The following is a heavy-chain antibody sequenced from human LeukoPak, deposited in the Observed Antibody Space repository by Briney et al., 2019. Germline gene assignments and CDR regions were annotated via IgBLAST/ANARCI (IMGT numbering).Heavy chain of an antibody. D-gene: IGHD6-13*01. V-gene: IGHV3-53*01. Sequence: PWRSLRLSCAASGFTVNSNYKSWVRRAPGKGPEWVSVIYSDGSTYYADSVKGRFTISRDTSKNTLYLQMNSLRTEDTAVYYCARDLAAGGTYPHYWGQGTLVSVSS. CDR3: ARDLAAGGTYPHY. CDR1: GFTVNSNY. J-gene: IGHJ4*02. CDR2: IYSDGST.